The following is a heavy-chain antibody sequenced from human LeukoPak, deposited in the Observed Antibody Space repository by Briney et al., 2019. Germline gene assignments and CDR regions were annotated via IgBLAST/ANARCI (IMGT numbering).Heavy chain of an antibody. D-gene: IGHD3-10*01. J-gene: IGHJ4*02. CDR1: GYTFTGHF. CDR2: IDPNDGGT. V-gene: IGHV1-2*06. CDR3: ARLGLHGSGTYYFFDY. Sequence: ASVKVSCKASGYTFTGHFIQWVRRAPGQGPEWMGRIDPNDGGTNYAQKFQGRVTMTRDTSISTAYMKLSSLRSDDTAVYFCARLGLHGSGTYYFFDYWGQGTLVTVSS.